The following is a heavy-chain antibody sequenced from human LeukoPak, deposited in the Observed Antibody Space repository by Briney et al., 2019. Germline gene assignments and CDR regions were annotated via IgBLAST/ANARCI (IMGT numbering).Heavy chain of an antibody. CDR2: IRSKANSYAT. D-gene: IGHD4-17*01. J-gene: IGHJ6*03. V-gene: IGHV3-73*01. CDR3: TRLSSSSATVTTASYYYYYMDV. CDR1: GFTFSGSA. Sequence: GGSLKLSCAASGFTFSGSAMHWVRQASGKGLEWVGRIRSKANSYATAYAASVKGRFTISRDDSKNTAYLQMNSLKTEDTAVYYCTRLSSSSATVTTASYYYYYMDVWGKGTTVTISS.